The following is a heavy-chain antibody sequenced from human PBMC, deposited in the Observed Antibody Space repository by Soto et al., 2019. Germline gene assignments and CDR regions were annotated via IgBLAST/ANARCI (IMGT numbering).Heavy chain of an antibody. Sequence: HEHLAQSGAEVKRPGASLKVSCKASGYSFTGYYSHWVRQAPGQGLEWMGWINTDSGATNYAQNFQGSVTRPSDTSISTAAMDLTSLTSDDTAVYYCARGDYGTGGYPFPDVDYWGQGTLVIVSS. CDR2: INTDSGAT. CDR3: ARGDYGTGGYPFPDVDY. D-gene: IGHD3-10*01. J-gene: IGHJ4*02. CDR1: GYSFTGYY. V-gene: IGHV1-2*04.